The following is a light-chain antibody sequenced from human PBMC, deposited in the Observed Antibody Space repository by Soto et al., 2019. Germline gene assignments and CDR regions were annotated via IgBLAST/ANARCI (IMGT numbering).Light chain of an antibody. CDR3: QQYYSIPIT. J-gene: IGKJ5*01. V-gene: IGKV4-1*01. CDR2: WAS. Sequence: DIVMTQSPDSLAVSLGERATINCKSSQSVLSSSNNKNSLAWYQQKPGQPPKLLIYWASTRESGFPDRFSGSGSGTDFTLTISSLQAEDVAVYYCQQYYSIPITFGQGTRLEIK. CDR1: QSVLSSSNNKNS.